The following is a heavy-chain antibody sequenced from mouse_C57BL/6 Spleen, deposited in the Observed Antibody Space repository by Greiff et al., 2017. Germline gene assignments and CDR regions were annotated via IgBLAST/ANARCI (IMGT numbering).Heavy chain of an antibody. Sequence: VQLVESGAELVKPGASVKISCKASGYAFSSYWMNWVKQRPGKGLEWIGQIYPGDGDTNYNGKFKGKATLTADKSSSTAYMQLSSLTSEDSAVYFCARNYGSSFPYWYFDVWGTGTTVTVSS. D-gene: IGHD1-1*01. J-gene: IGHJ1*03. CDR2: IYPGDGDT. V-gene: IGHV1-80*01. CDR1: GYAFSSYW. CDR3: ARNYGSSFPYWYFDV.